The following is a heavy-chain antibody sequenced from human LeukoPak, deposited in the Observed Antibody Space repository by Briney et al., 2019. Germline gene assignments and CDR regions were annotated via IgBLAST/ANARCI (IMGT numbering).Heavy chain of an antibody. CDR3: AKDTTAAGTGNFDY. J-gene: IGHJ4*02. CDR2: INRNSSYI. Sequence: GRSLRLSCAASGFNFDDYAMHWVRQVPGKGLQWVSGINRNSSYIGFADFVKGRFTISRDNAKNSLYLNMNSLRAEDTALYYCAKDTTAAGTGNFDYWGQGTLVTVSS. V-gene: IGHV3-9*01. D-gene: IGHD6-13*01. CDR1: GFNFDDYA.